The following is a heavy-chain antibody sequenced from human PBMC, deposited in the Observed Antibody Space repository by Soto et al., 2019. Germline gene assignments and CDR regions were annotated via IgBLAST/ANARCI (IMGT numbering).Heavy chain of an antibody. V-gene: IGHV3-11*01. D-gene: IGHD4-4*01. CDR3: ARESAMTTVTTAVALDV. J-gene: IGHJ3*01. Sequence: GGSLRLSCAASGFTFSDYYMSWIRQAPGKGLEWVSYISFNGGTICYADSVKGRFTISRDNVENSLYLKMNSLRAEDTAVYYCARESAMTTVTTAVALDVWGQGTVVTVSS. CDR1: GFTFSDYY. CDR2: ISFNGGTI.